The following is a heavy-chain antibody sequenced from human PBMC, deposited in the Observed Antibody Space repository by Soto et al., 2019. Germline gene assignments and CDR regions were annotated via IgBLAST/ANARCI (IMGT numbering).Heavy chain of an antibody. CDR3: ARGDYYGSSGPLDI. D-gene: IGHD3-10*01. V-gene: IGHV1-46*01. CDR1: GYTFTRLH. Sequence: ASVKVSCKASGYTFTRLHMHWVRQATGQGLEWVGIVNPNDGSTTYAQQFQGRLTMTRDTSTSTVYMFLSSLRSEDTAMYYCARGDYYGSSGPLDIWGQGTMVTVSS. J-gene: IGHJ3*02. CDR2: VNPNDGST.